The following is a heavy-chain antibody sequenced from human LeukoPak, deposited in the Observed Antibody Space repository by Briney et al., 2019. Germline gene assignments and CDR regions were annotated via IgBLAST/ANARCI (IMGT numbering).Heavy chain of an antibody. Sequence: SETLSLTCAVYGGSFSGYYWSWIRQPPGKGLEWIGEINHSGSTNYNPSLKSRVTISVDTSKNQFSLKLSSVTAADTAVYYCARGNRRYCSSTSCYAGRSGFDYWGQGTLVTVSS. CDR1: GGSFSGYY. CDR2: INHSGST. CDR3: ARGNRRYCSSTSCYAGRSGFDY. D-gene: IGHD2-2*01. J-gene: IGHJ4*02. V-gene: IGHV4-34*01.